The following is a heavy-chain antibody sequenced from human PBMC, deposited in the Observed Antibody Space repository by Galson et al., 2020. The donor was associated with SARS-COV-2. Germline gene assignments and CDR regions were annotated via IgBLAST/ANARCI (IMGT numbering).Heavy chain of an antibody. D-gene: IGHD4-17*01. Sequence: SETLSLTCAVSGASISGGSYSWNWIRQPPGKGLEWIGYISHSGGTYYNPSLKSRVTISGDRSKNQFALRLSSVTAAGAAVYFCARLHYGEYAASAFDIWGPGTRVAVAS. CDR2: ISHSGGT. V-gene: IGHV4-30-2*01. CDR3: ARLHYGEYAASAFDI. J-gene: IGHJ3*02. CDR1: GASISGGSYS.